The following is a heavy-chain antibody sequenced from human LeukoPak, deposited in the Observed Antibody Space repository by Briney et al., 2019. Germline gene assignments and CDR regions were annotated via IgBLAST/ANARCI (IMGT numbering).Heavy chain of an antibody. CDR3: ARDRGGSYSAIDY. D-gene: IGHD1-26*01. CDR2: ISSSSSTI. V-gene: IGHV3-48*04. J-gene: IGHJ4*02. Sequence: PGGSLRLSCAASGFPFSTHSLNWVRQAPGKGLEWVSFISSSSSTIYYADSVKGRFTISRDNAKNSLYLQMNSLRAEDTAVYYCARDRGGSYSAIDYWGQGTLVTVSS. CDR1: GFPFSTHS.